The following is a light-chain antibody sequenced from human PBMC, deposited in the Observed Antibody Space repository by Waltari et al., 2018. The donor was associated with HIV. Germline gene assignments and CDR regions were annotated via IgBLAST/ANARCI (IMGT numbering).Light chain of an antibody. Sequence: QSALTQPASVSGSPGQSITISCTGTSSDVGCYIYVSWYQQHPGKAPKLMIYDVSNRPSGVSNRFSGSKSGNTASLTISGLQAEDEADYYCSSYTSSSTYVFGTGTKVTVL. CDR1: SSDVGCYIY. CDR3: SSYTSSSTYV. J-gene: IGLJ1*01. V-gene: IGLV2-14*03. CDR2: DVS.